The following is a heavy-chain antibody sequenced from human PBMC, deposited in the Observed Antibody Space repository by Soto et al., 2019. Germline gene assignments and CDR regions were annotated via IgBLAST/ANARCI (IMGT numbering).Heavy chain of an antibody. Sequence: PGGSLRLSCAASGFTVSSNYMGWVRQAPGKGLEWVSVIYSGGSTYYADSVKGRFTISRDNSKNTLYLQMNSLRAEDTAVYYCASNYYYYGMDVWGQAPTVTVSS. CDR1: GFTVSSNY. CDR2: IYSGGST. J-gene: IGHJ6*02. V-gene: IGHV3-53*01. CDR3: ASNYYYYGMDV.